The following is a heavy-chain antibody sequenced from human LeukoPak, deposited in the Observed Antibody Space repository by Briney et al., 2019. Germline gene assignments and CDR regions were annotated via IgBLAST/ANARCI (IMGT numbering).Heavy chain of an antibody. J-gene: IGHJ5*02. Sequence: SETLSLTCTVSGGSISSSSYYWGWIRQPPGKGLEWIGEINHSGSTNYDPSLKSRVTISVDTSKNQFFLKLNSVTAADTAVYYCARAYSSSGYNWFDPWGQGTLVTVSS. V-gene: IGHV4-39*07. CDR1: GGSISSSSYY. CDR3: ARAYSSSGYNWFDP. CDR2: INHSGST. D-gene: IGHD6-6*01.